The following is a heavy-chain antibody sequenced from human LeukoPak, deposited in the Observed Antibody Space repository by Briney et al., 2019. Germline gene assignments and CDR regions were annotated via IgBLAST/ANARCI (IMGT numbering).Heavy chain of an antibody. Sequence: GRSLRLSCAASGFTFSSYSMNWVRQAPGKGLEWVSSISSSSSYIYYADSVKRRFTISRDNAKNSLYLQMNSLRAEDTAVYYCARVYGGVLFDYWGQGTLVTVSS. CDR2: ISSSSSYI. CDR3: ARVYGGVLFDY. V-gene: IGHV3-21*01. CDR1: GFTFSSYS. D-gene: IGHD3-16*01. J-gene: IGHJ4*02.